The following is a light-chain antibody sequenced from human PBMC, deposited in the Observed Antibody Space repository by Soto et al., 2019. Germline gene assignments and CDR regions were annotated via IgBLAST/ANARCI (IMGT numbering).Light chain of an antibody. Sequence: QSALTQPASVSGSPGLSITISCTGTSSVVGGYNYVSWYQQHPGKAPKLMIYEVSNRPSGVSNRFSGSKSGNTASLTISGLQAEDEADYYCSSYTSSSTLEVFGTGTKVTVL. J-gene: IGLJ1*01. CDR2: EVS. CDR1: SSVVGGYNY. V-gene: IGLV2-14*01. CDR3: SSYTSSSTLEV.